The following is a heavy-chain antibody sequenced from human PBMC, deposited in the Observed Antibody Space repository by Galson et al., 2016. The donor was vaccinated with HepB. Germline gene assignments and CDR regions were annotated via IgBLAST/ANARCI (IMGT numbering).Heavy chain of an antibody. CDR3: AREAGIAAAATYDY. J-gene: IGHJ4*02. Sequence: SLRLSCAASGFTFSRYGMHWVRQAPGKGLEWVALIWSDGSNKYYADSVKGRFTVARDKSKNTAYLQMNSLSAEDRAVYYCAREAGIAAAATYDYWGQGTLVPGSS. CDR2: IWSDGSNK. V-gene: IGHV3-33*01. D-gene: IGHD6-13*01. CDR1: GFTFSRYG.